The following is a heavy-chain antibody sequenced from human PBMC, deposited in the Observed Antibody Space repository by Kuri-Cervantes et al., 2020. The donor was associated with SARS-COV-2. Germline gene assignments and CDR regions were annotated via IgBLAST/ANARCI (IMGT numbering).Heavy chain of an antibody. V-gene: IGHV3-49*04. Sequence: GESLKISCAASGFTLSSYAMSWVRQAPGKGLEWVGFIRSKAYGGTTEYAASVKGRFTISRDDSKSIAYLQMNSLKTEDTAVYYCTRDDFWSGYYPYWGQGTLVTVSS. J-gene: IGHJ4*02. CDR1: GFTLSSYA. CDR2: IRSKAYGGTT. D-gene: IGHD3-3*01. CDR3: TRDDFWSGYYPY.